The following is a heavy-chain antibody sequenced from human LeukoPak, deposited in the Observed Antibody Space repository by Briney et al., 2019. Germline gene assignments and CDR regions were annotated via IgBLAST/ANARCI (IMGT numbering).Heavy chain of an antibody. J-gene: IGHJ3*02. V-gene: IGHV4-4*07. D-gene: IGHD3-9*01. Sequence: SETLSLTCTVSGDSIGSYYWSWIRQSAGKRLEWIGRMYSSGTTDYNPSLQSRVTMSIDTSKNQFSLKLNSVTAADAAVYYCARDPYYDILTGYLIRGAFDTWGLGTLVTVSS. CDR2: MYSSGTT. CDR3: ARDPYYDILTGYLIRGAFDT. CDR1: GDSIGSYY.